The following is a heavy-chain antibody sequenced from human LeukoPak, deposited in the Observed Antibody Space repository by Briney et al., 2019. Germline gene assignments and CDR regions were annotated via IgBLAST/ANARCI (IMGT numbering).Heavy chain of an antibody. D-gene: IGHD2-2*01. CDR1: GFTFSSYA. CDR3: AKGGCVGTSCYRRAFDI. CDR2: ISGSGGST. J-gene: IGHJ3*02. V-gene: IGHV3-23*01. Sequence: GGSLRLSCAASGFTFSSYAMSWVRQAPGKGLEWVSAISGSGGSTYYADSVKGRVTISRDNSKNTLYLQMNSLRAEDTAVYYCAKGGCVGTSCYRRAFDIWGQGTMVTVSS.